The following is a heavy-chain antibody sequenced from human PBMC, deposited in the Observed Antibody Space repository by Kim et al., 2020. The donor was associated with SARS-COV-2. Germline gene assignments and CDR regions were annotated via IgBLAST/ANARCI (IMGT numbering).Heavy chain of an antibody. CDR1: GYTFINYW. Sequence: GESLKISCKGSGYTFINYWMNWVRHTPGKGLEWIGKIDPSDTSTQYSTSFQGHVTLSVDASINTAYLEWSGLKASDTATYYCASMGMIIVGSGDYWGQGTQVAVSS. V-gene: IGHV5-10-1*01. J-gene: IGHJ4*02. D-gene: IGHD3-22*01. CDR2: IDPSDTST. CDR3: ASMGMIIVGSGDY.